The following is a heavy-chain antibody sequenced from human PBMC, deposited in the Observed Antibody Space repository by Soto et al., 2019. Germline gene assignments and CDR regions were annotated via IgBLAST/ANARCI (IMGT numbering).Heavy chain of an antibody. J-gene: IGHJ6*03. V-gene: IGHV3-48*01. CDR1: GFSISGYA. Sequence: EVQLVESGGGLVPPGGSLRLSCSASGFSISGYALNWVRQAPGKGPEWVSYISSSSSAIDYAGSVKGRFSISRDNGKNSLYLQMNSLRAEDTAVYYCARDLSWCSNFYYDMDVWGKGTTVTVSS. D-gene: IGHD2-8*01. CDR3: ARDLSWCSNFYYDMDV. CDR2: ISSSSSAI.